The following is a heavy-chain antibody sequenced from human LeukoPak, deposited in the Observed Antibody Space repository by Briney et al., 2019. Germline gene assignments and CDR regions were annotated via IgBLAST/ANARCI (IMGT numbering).Heavy chain of an antibody. D-gene: IGHD3-3*01. V-gene: IGHV3-30-3*01. J-gene: IGHJ4*02. CDR2: ISYDGSNK. CDR1: GFTFSSYA. Sequence: GRSPRLSCAAPGFTFSSYAMHWVRQAPGKGLEWVAVISYDGSNKYYADSVKGRFTISRDNSKNTLYLQMNSLRAEDTAVYYCARVQGLRFLEWLFDYWGQGTLVTVSS. CDR3: ARVQGLRFLEWLFDY.